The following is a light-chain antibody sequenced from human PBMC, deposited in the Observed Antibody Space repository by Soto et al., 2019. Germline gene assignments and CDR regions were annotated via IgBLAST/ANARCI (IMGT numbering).Light chain of an antibody. CDR1: QSVDID. CDR3: QQYRKWPRT. V-gene: IGKV3-15*01. Sequence: EVVLTQSPATLSVSPGERVTLSCRASQSVDIDLAWYQQIPGQAPRLLIYGASTRAPDMPGRFSGRGSGTEFTLTISSLQSEDYAVYYCQQYRKWPRTFGQATKLDIK. J-gene: IGKJ1*01. CDR2: GAS.